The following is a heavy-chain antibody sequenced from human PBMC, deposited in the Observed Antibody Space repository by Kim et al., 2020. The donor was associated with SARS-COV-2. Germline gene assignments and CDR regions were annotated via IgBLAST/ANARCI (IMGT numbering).Heavy chain of an antibody. Sequence: NYNPPRKSRVTISLDTPKNQFSRKLRSVSAADTDVYYCARQGAYDAKWFDPWGQGTLVTVSS. D-gene: IGHD2-8*01. V-gene: IGHV4-59*08. J-gene: IGHJ5*02. CDR3: ARQGAYDAKWFDP.